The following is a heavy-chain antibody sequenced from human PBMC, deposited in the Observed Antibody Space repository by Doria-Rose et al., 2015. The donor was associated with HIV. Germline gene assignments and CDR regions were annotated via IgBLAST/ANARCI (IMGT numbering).Heavy chain of an antibody. Sequence: LVESGGGLVQPGGSLRLSCAASGITVNSAWMSWVRQSPGKGPEWVSRIKGDGSTITYADSVKGRFTISRDNAKHTVYLQMNSLRAEDTAVYYCVRTDWFDPWGQGALVTVSS. V-gene: IGHV3-74*03. CDR2: IKGDGSTI. J-gene: IGHJ5*02. CDR1: GITVNSAW. CDR3: VRTDWFDP.